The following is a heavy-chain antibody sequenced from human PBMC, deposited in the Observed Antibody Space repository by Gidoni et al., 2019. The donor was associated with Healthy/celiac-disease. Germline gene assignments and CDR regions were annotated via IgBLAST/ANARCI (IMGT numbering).Heavy chain of an antibody. CDR1: GFTFSSYA. CDR3: AKELHEGGGDY. D-gene: IGHD2-15*01. Sequence: EVKLVESGGGLVQPGGSLRLACAASGFTFSSYAMSWVRLAPGQGLWWFSAICGSGGITYSLYSVNGRFTISRDNSTNTLYLQMNSLRAEATAVYYCAKELHEGGGDYWGQGTLFTVSS. J-gene: IGHJ4*02. CDR2: ICGSGGIT. V-gene: IGHV3-23*04.